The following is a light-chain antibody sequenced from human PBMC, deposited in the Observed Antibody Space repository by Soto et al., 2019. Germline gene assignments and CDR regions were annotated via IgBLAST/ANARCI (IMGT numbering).Light chain of an antibody. CDR3: QQSYTTPLT. J-gene: IGKJ4*01. Sequence: DIQMTQSPPSLSAFVGDRVTIPCRASQSIFNYLNWCQQKPGKAPKVLIYAASNLESGVPSRFSGSGSGTDFTLTISSLQPEDFATYYCQQSYTTPLTFGGGTKVDIK. CDR2: AAS. V-gene: IGKV1-39*01. CDR1: QSIFNY.